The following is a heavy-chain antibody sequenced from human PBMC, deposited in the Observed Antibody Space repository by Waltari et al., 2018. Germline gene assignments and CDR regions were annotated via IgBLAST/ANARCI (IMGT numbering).Heavy chain of an antibody. Sequence: EVQLVESGGGLVQPGGSLRLSCSASGFTFSSYAMHWVRRAPGKGLEYVSGISSNGGSTYYADSVKGRFTISRDNSKNTLYLQMSSLRAEDTAVYYCVGGVSWPYNWFDPWGQGTLVTVSS. V-gene: IGHV3-64D*08. D-gene: IGHD6-13*01. CDR1: GFTFSSYA. CDR2: ISSNGGST. CDR3: VGGVSWPYNWFDP. J-gene: IGHJ5*02.